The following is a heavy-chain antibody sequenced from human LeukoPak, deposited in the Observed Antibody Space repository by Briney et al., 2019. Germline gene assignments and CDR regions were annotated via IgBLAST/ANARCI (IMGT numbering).Heavy chain of an antibody. V-gene: IGHV4-4*02. CDR2: IYHSGST. Sequence: GSLRLSCAASGFTFSSYGMSWVRQPPGKGLEWIGEIYHSGSTNYNPSLKSRVTISVDKSKNQFSLKLSSVTAADTAVYYCAMRTYYYDSSGYYYHNWFDPWGQGTLVTVSS. J-gene: IGHJ5*02. CDR3: AMRTYYYDSSGYYYHNWFDP. CDR1: GFTFSSYGM. D-gene: IGHD3-22*01.